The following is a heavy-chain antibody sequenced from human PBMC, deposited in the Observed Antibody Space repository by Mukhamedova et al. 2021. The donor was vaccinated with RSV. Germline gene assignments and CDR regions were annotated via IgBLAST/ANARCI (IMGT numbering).Heavy chain of an antibody. J-gene: IGHJ6*03. CDR3: AKRGAFCSSVTCHTGYYQYFYMDV. Sequence: RQAPGKGLEWVSIISGSGDSTYYASSVKGRFTISRDNSKDTLFLQMDSLRADDTAIYYCAKRGAFCSSVTCHTGYYQYFYMDVWGK. CDR2: ISGSGDST. V-gene: IGHV3-23*01. D-gene: IGHD2-2*02.